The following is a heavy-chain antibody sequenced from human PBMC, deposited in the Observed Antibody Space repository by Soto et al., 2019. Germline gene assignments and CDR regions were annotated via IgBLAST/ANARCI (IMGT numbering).Heavy chain of an antibody. Sequence: QVQLVQSGGEVKKPGASVKVSCKASGYTFTSYGITWVRQAPGQGLEWVGWSSAYNGVTKYAQKFQDRVTMTTDTSTSTAYMELRSLRSDDTAVYYCARGPRSGYCIGGSCHYFDYWGQGTLVTVSS. D-gene: IGHD2-15*01. J-gene: IGHJ4*02. CDR2: SSAYNGVT. V-gene: IGHV1-18*01. CDR1: GYTFTSYG. CDR3: ARGPRSGYCIGGSCHYFDY.